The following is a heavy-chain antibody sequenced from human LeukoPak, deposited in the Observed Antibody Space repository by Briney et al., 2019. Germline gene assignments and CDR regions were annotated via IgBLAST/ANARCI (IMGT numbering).Heavy chain of an antibody. V-gene: IGHV1-18*01. Sequence: ASVKVSCKASGYTFSSYGITWVRQAPGQGLEWMAWTSGTGYNTDYTQKFQGRVSVSTDTSTSTAYMEVRSLRSEDTAIYYCARSQCPDSTSCYYFFYFDFWGQGTPVTVSS. CDR1: GYTFSSYG. CDR3: ARSQCPDSTSCYYFFYFDF. CDR2: TSGTGYNT. J-gene: IGHJ4*02. D-gene: IGHD2-2*01.